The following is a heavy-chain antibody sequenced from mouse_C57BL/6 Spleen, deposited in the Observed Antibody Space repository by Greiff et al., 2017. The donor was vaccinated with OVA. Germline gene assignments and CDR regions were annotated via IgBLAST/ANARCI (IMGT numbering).Heavy chain of an antibody. CDR3: ARDEAGTGAMDY. V-gene: IGHV5-16*01. J-gene: IGHJ4*01. CDR1: GFTFSDYY. D-gene: IGHD4-1*01. CDR2: INYDGSST. Sequence: EVQRVESEGGLVQPGSSMKLSCTASGFTFSDYYMAWVRQVPEKGLEWVANINYDGSSTYYLDSLKSRFIISRDNAKNILYLQMSSLKSEDTATYYCARDEAGTGAMDYWGQGTSVTVSS.